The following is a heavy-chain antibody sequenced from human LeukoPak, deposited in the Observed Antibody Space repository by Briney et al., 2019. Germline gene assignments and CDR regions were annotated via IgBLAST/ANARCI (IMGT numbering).Heavy chain of an antibody. D-gene: IGHD6-19*01. Sequence: GGSLRLPCAASGFTVNNNRMGWVRQAPGKGLEWVSIIYSGGTTYYADSVRGRFTISRDDSKNTLCLQMNSLTAEDTAVYYCAKVDRPYSSGWYLFDYWGQGTLVTVSS. J-gene: IGHJ4*02. V-gene: IGHV3-53*01. CDR2: IYSGGTT. CDR1: GFTVNNNR. CDR3: AKVDRPYSSGWYLFDY.